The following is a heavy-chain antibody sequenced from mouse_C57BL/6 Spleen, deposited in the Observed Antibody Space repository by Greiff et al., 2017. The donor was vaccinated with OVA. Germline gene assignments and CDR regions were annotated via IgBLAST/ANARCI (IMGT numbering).Heavy chain of an antibody. D-gene: IGHD4-1*01. Sequence: DVKLVESGGGLVKPGGSLKLSCAASGFTFSDYGMHWVRQAPEKGLEWVAYISSGSSTIYYADTVKGRFTISRDNAKNTLFLQMTSLRSEDTAMYYCARGRTVFYFDYWGQGTTLTVSS. CDR3: ARGRTVFYFDY. CDR1: GFTFSDYG. CDR2: ISSGSSTI. V-gene: IGHV5-17*01. J-gene: IGHJ2*01.